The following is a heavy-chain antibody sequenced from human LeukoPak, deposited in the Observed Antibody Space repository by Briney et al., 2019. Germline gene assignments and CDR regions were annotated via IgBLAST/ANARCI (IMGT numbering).Heavy chain of an antibody. CDR2: IYYSGST. J-gene: IGHJ4*02. CDR1: GDSISSYY. CDR3: ARGTVTKKDY. V-gene: IGHV4-59*01. D-gene: IGHD4-17*01. Sequence: SETLSLTCTVSGDSISSYYWSWIRQPPGKGLEWIGYIYYSGSTKYNPSLKSRVTISADTSKNQFSLKLSSVTAADTAVYYCARGTVTKKDYWGQGTLVTVSS.